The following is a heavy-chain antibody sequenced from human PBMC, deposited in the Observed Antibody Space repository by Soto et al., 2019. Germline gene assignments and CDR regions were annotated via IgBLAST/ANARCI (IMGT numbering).Heavy chain of an antibody. CDR1: GGSISSYY. J-gene: IGHJ4*02. CDR3: ARGAAAAALYYFDY. V-gene: IGHV4-59*01. D-gene: IGHD6-13*01. Sequence: SETLSLTCTVSGGSISSYYWSWIRQPPGKGLEWIGYIYYSGNTNYNPSLKSRVTISVDTSKNQFSLKLSSVTAADTAVYYCARGAAAAALYYFDYWGQGTLVTVSS. CDR2: IYYSGNT.